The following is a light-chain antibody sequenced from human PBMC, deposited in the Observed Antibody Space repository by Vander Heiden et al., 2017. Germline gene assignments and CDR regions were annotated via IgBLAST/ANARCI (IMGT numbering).Light chain of an antibody. CDR2: DVS. J-gene: IGLJ2*01. Sequence: QSALTQPASVSASPGPSITISCTGTSSDVGGYNYVSWYQQHPGKAPKLMIYDVSNRPSGVSNRFSGSKSGNTASLTISGLQAEDEADYYCSSYTSSSTLVFGGGTKLTVL. CDR3: SSYTSSSTLV. CDR1: SSDVGGYNY. V-gene: IGLV2-14*01.